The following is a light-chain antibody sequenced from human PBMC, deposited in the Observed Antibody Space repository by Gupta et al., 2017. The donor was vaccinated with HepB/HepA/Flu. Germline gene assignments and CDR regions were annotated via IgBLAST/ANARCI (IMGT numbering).Light chain of an antibody. V-gene: IGKV1-6*01. CDR1: QDIGNG. Sequence: AIQMTQSPSSLSASVGDRVTITCRASQDIGNGLGWYQQKIGRAPKLLIYGASSLQSGVPSRFSGSGSGTDFTLTISSLQPEDFATYHCLQDDNYPLTFGPGTKVDIQ. J-gene: IGKJ3*01. CDR2: GAS. CDR3: LQDDNYPLT.